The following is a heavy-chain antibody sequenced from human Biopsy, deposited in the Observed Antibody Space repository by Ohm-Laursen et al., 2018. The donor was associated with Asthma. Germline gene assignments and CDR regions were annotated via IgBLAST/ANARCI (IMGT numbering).Heavy chain of an antibody. CDR3: SRDFTIGSGSPFHF. V-gene: IGHV3-74*01. Sequence: SLRLSCAASGFTFTDYWMHWVRQAPGKGPVWVSRINVEGTTTNYADSVKGRFTISRGNAKRSLYLQMDSLRGDDTAVYYCSRDFTIGSGSPFHFWGRGTLVTVSS. CDR2: INVEGTTT. D-gene: IGHD3-10*01. CDR1: GFTFTDYW. J-gene: IGHJ4*02.